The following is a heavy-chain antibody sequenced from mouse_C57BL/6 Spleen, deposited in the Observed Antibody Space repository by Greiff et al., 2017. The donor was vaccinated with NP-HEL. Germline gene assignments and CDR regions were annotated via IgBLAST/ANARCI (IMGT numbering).Heavy chain of an antibody. CDR2: IDPEDGDT. CDR3: TTVYGKYEWRFAY. D-gene: IGHD2-1*01. J-gene: IGHJ3*01. Sequence: EVQLQQSGAELVRPGASVKLSCTASGFNIKDYYMHWVKQRPEQGLEWIGRIDPEDGDTEYAPKFQGKATMTADTSSNTAYLQLSSLTSEDTAVYYCTTVYGKYEWRFAYWGQRTLVTVSA. V-gene: IGHV14-1*01. CDR1: GFNIKDYY.